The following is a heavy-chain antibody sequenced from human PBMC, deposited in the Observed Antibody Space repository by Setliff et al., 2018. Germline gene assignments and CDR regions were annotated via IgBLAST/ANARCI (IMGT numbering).Heavy chain of an antibody. CDR3: ARVLGVDFQYYYLDI. Sequence: SVKVSCKASGGTFQNYGLTWVRQAPGQGLEWMGGIIPIFGTTNCAHSFKGRVTFTADDSTSTAYMDLSRLTSEDTAVYYCARVLGVDFQYYYLDIWGKGTTVTVSS. CDR2: IIPIFGTT. CDR1: GGTFQNYG. J-gene: IGHJ6*03. D-gene: IGHD2-21*01. V-gene: IGHV1-69*13.